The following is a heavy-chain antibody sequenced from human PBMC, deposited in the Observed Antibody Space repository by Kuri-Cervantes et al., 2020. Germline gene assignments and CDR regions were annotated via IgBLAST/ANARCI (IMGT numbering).Heavy chain of an antibody. CDR2: IGTAGDT. CDR3: ARALLRFLEWLLYRCAFDI. D-gene: IGHD3-3*01. J-gene: IGHJ3*02. Sequence: GESLKISCAASGFTFSSYDMYWVRQVTGKGLEWVSAIGTAGDTYYPGSVKGRFTISRENAKNSLYLQMNSLRAGDTAVYYCARALLRFLEWLLYRCAFDIWGQGTMVTVSS. CDR1: GFTFSSYD. V-gene: IGHV3-13*01.